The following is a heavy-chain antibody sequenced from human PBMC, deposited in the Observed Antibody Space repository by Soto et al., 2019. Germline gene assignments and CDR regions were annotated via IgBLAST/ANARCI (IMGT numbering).Heavy chain of an antibody. V-gene: IGHV3-15*01. CDR2: IKSRTDGGTT. CDR3: TTQTMTTVTYFEY. Sequence: EVQLVESGGGLVKPGGSLRLSCAASGFTFTNAWIIWVRQAPGKGLEWVGRIKSRTDGGTTEYAAPVKGRFSISRDDSKNTLYLQMSSLNTEDTAVYYCTTQTMTTVTYFEYWGQGTLVTVSS. J-gene: IGHJ4*02. D-gene: IGHD4-17*01. CDR1: GFTFTNAW.